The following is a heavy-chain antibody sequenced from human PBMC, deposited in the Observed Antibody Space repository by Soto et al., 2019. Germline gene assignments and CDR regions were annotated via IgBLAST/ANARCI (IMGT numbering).Heavy chain of an antibody. Sequence: ASVKVSCKVSGYTLTELSMHWVRQAPGKGLEWMGGFDPEDGETIYAQKFQGRVTMTEDTSTDTAYMELSSLRSEDTAVYYCATGNAVDTAMVFFWRRLFDYWGQGTLVTVSS. CDR3: ATGNAVDTAMVFFWRRLFDY. D-gene: IGHD5-18*01. V-gene: IGHV1-24*01. J-gene: IGHJ4*02. CDR1: GYTLTELS. CDR2: FDPEDGET.